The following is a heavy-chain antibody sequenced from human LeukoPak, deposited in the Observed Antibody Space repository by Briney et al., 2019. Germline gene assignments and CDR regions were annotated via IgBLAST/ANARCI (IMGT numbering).Heavy chain of an antibody. J-gene: IGHJ4*02. CDR2: IRTKPNNYAT. CDR3: TRPLEVGV. CDR1: GFTLSGSA. D-gene: IGHD1-26*01. Sequence: PGGSLRLSCVASGFTLSGSAIHWVRQASGKGLEWVGRIRTKPNNYATAYDASVQGRFTISRDDSKNTAYLQMNSLKIEDTAVYYCTRPLEVGVWGQGTLVTVSS. V-gene: IGHV3-73*01.